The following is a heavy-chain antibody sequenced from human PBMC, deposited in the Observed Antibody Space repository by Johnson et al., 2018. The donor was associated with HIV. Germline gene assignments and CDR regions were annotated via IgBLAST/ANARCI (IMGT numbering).Heavy chain of an antibody. V-gene: IGHV3-66*01. J-gene: IGHJ3*02. CDR3: ASSSPRDAFDI. CDR1: GFTVSSNY. Sequence: EVQLVESGGGLVQPGRSLRLSCAASGFTVSSNYMSWVRQAPGKGLEWVSVIYSGGSTYYADSVKGRFTISSDNSKNTLYLQMTSLSAEDTAVYYCASSSPRDAFDIWGPGTLVTVSP. CDR2: IYSGGST.